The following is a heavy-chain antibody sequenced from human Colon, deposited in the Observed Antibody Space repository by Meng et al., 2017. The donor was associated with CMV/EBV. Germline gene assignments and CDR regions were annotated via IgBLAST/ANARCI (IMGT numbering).Heavy chain of an antibody. CDR3: ARRSPPHNFGGMRGHYFDY. J-gene: IGHJ4*02. V-gene: IGHV4-59*01. D-gene: IGHD4-23*01. Sequence: GSLRLSCTVSGGSISSFYWSWIRQSPGKGLEWVGDIYYSGSNYNPSLKSRVSMPLDTSKNRFSLSLRSVTAADSAVYYCARRSPPHNFGGMRGHYFDYWGQGTVVTVSS. CDR2: IYYSGS. CDR1: GGSISSFY.